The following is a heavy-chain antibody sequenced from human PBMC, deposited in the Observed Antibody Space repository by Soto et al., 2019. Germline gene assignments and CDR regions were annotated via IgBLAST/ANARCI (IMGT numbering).Heavy chain of an antibody. J-gene: IGHJ4*02. Sequence: GGSLRLSCAASGFTFSDYYMNWIRQAPGKGLEWVSYISSGSRYITYADSVKGRFTISRDNAKNSLYLQMNSLRAEDTAVYYCARGGDILTGYYTLDYWGQGTLVTVSS. D-gene: IGHD3-9*01. CDR3: ARGGDILTGYYTLDY. V-gene: IGHV3-11*05. CDR2: ISSGSRYI. CDR1: GFTFSDYY.